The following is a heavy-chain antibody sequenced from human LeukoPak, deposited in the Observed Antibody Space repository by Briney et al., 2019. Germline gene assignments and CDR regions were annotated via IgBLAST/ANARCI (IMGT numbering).Heavy chain of an antibody. CDR1: GYTLIGYY. CDR3: ARDQYCSGGSCYSGAFDI. J-gene: IGHJ3*02. Sequence: ASVKVSCKASGYTLIGYYIHWVRQAPGQGLEWMGWINPNSGGTNYAQKFQGRVTMTRDTSISTAYMELSRLRSDDTAVYYCARDQYCSGGSCYSGAFDIWGQGTMVTVSS. CDR2: INPNSGGT. V-gene: IGHV1-2*02. D-gene: IGHD2-15*01.